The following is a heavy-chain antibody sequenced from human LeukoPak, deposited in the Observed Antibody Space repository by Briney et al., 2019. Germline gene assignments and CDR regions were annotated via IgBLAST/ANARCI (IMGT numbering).Heavy chain of an antibody. V-gene: IGHV3-23*01. Sequence: GGSLRLSCAASGFTFSSYGMTWVRQAPGKGLEWVSGISGSGGSTYYADSVKGRFTISRDNSKNTLYLQMNSRRAEDTAVYYCARALGSYYNYWGQGTLVTVSS. CDR2: ISGSGGST. CDR1: GFTFSSYG. D-gene: IGHD1-26*01. J-gene: IGHJ4*02. CDR3: ARALGSYYNY.